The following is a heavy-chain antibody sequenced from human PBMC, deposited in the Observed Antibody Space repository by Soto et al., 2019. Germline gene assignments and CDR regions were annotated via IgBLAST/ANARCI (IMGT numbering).Heavy chain of an antibody. Sequence: GGSLRLSCAASGFTFSSCAMSWVRQSPGKGLEWVSAISGSGGSTYYADSVKGRFTISRDNSKNTLYLQMNSLRAEDTAVYYCAKDHCSGGSCQIFDSWGQGTLVTVSS. CDR3: AKDHCSGGSCQIFDS. J-gene: IGHJ4*02. V-gene: IGHV3-23*01. CDR1: GFTFSSCA. CDR2: ISGSGGST. D-gene: IGHD2-15*01.